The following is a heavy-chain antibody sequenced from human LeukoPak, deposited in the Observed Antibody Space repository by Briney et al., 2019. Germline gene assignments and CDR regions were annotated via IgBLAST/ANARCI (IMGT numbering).Heavy chain of an antibody. J-gene: IGHJ4*02. CDR3: ASLRVPGYFDY. CDR1: GGSISSYY. Sequence: SETLSLTCTVSGGSISSYYWSWIRQPAGKGLEWIGRIYTSTSGSTNYNPSLKSRVTMSVDTSKNQLSLKLNSVTAADTAVFYCASLRVPGYFDYWGQGTLVTVSS. D-gene: IGHD3-16*01. V-gene: IGHV4-4*07. CDR2: IYTSTSGST.